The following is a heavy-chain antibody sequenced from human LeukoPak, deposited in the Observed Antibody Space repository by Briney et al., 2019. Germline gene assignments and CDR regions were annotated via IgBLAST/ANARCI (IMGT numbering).Heavy chain of an antibody. J-gene: IGHJ4*02. V-gene: IGHV3-23*01. CDR3: AKIPSAAGPYYFDY. CDR1: GFTFSSYG. CDR2: ISGSGGST. Sequence: GGSLRLSCAASGFTFSSYGMSWVRQAPGKGLEWVSAISGSGGSTYYADSVKGRFTISRDDSKNTLYLQMNSLRAEDTAVYYCAKIPSAAGPYYFDYWGQGTLVTVSS. D-gene: IGHD6-13*01.